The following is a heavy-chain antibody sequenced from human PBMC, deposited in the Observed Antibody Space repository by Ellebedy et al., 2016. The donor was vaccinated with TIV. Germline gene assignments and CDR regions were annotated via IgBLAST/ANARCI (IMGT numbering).Heavy chain of an antibody. CDR1: GFTFNTYW. CDR3: ARDLSLAALRYFDRHYYYGMDV. CDR2: IWYDGSNK. V-gene: IGHV3-33*08. Sequence: GGSLRLXXAASGFTFNTYWMSWVRQAPGKGLEWVAVIWYDGSNKYYADSVKGRFTISRDNSKNTLYLQMNSLRAEDTAVYYCARDLSLAALRYFDRHYYYGMDVWGQGTTVTVSS. J-gene: IGHJ6*02. D-gene: IGHD3-9*01.